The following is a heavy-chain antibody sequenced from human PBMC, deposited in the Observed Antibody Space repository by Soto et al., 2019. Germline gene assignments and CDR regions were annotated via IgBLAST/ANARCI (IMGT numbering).Heavy chain of an antibody. Sequence: LSLTCAASGFTFSNAWMSWVRQAPGKGLECVGRIKSKTDGGTTDYAAPVKGRFTISRDDSKNTLYLQMNSLKTEDTAVYYCASNTGTKYSGAFDYWGQGTLVTVSS. CDR1: GFTFSNAW. V-gene: IGHV3-15*01. J-gene: IGHJ4*02. D-gene: IGHD5-12*01. CDR2: IKSKTDGGTT. CDR3: ASNTGTKYSGAFDY.